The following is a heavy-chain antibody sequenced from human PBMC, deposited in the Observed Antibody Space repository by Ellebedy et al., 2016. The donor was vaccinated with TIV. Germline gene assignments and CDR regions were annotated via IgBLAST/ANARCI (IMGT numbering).Heavy chain of an antibody. J-gene: IGHJ4*02. CDR1: GGSISSSSYY. V-gene: IGHV4-39*01. CDR3: ARRKERGYSYGLADY. CDR2: IYYSGST. D-gene: IGHD5-18*01. Sequence: MPGGSLRLSCTVSGGSISSSSYYWGWIRQPPGKGLEWIGSIYYSGSTYYNPSLKSRVTISVDTSKNQFSLKLSSVTAADTAVYYCARRKERGYSYGLADYWGQGTLVTVSS.